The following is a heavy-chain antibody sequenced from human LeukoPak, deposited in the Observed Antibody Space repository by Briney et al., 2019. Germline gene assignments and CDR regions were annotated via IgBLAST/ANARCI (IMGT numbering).Heavy chain of an antibody. CDR2: IYPGDSDT. Sequence: GESLKIPCKGSGYRFNSYWIGWVRQMPGKGLEWMGIIYPGDSDTRYSPSFQGQVTISADKSISTAYLQWSSLKASDTAMYYCARQGSSSSPAYFDYWGQGTLVTVSS. D-gene: IGHD6-6*01. CDR3: ARQGSSSSPAYFDY. CDR1: GYRFNSYW. V-gene: IGHV5-51*01. J-gene: IGHJ4*02.